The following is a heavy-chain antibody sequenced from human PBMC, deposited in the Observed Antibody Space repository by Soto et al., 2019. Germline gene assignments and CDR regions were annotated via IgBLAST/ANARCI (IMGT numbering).Heavy chain of an antibody. D-gene: IGHD6-19*01. V-gene: IGHV1-69*01. J-gene: IGHJ6*02. Sequence: QVQLVQSGAEVKKPGSSVKVSCKASGGTFSSYAISWVRQAPGQGLEWMGGIIPIFGTANYAQKFQGRVTITADESTSTAYMELSSLRSEDTAVYYCARGGQWLERYGMDVWGQGTTVTVSS. CDR3: ARGGQWLERYGMDV. CDR1: GGTFSSYA. CDR2: IIPIFGTA.